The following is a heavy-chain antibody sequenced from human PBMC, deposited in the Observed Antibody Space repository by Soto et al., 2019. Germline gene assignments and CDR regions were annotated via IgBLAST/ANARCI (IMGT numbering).Heavy chain of an antibody. J-gene: IGHJ4*02. CDR2: IYYSGST. V-gene: IGHV4-30-4*01. CDR1: GGSISSGDYY. CDR3: AIDNMVRGVIDY. Sequence: SETLSLTCTVSGGSISSGDYYWSWIRQPPGKGLEWIGYIYYSGSTYYNPSLKSRVTISVDTSKNQFSLKLSSVTAADTAVYYCAIDNMVRGVIDYWGQGTLVTVSS. D-gene: IGHD3-10*01.